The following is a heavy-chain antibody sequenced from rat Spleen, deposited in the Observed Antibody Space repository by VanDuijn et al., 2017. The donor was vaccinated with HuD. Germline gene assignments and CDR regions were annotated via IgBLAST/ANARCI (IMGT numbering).Heavy chain of an antibody. D-gene: IGHD5-1*01. V-gene: IGHV5-31*01. CDR1: GFTFNNYW. J-gene: IGHJ1*01. CDR2: ITNTGRST. CDR3: ARHGLGSWYFDF. Sequence: EVQLMESGGGLVQPGRSLKLSCVASGFTFNNYWMTWIRQAPGKGLEWVASITNTGRSTYYPDSVRGRFAISRDNAKSTLYLQMNSLRSEDTATYYCARHGLGSWYFDFWGPGTMVTVSS.